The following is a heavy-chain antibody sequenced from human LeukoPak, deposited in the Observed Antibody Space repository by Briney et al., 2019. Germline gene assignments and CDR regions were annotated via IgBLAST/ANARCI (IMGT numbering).Heavy chain of an antibody. V-gene: IGHV3-21*01. CDR3: ARALMVRGVIIAAFDI. Sequence: PGGSLRLSCAASGFTFSSYSMNWVRQAPGKGLEWVSSISSSSSYIYYADSVKGRFTISRDNAKNSLYLQMNSLRAEDTAVYYCARALMVRGVIIAAFDIWGQGTMVTVSS. CDR1: GFTFSSYS. D-gene: IGHD3-10*01. CDR2: ISSSSSYI. J-gene: IGHJ3*02.